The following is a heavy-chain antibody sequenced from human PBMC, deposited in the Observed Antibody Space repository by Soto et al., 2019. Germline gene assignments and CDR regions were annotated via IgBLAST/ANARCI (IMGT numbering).Heavy chain of an antibody. V-gene: IGHV3-30*19. CDR1: GFTFRSYV. CDR2: TSYDGSNK. CDR3: ARWGTTGGLDV. D-gene: IGHD3-16*01. Sequence: QVQLVESGGGVVQPGASLRLSCVGSGFTFRSYVIHWVRQAPDKGLEWVALTSYDGSNKYYDDSVKGRFTISRDNSRNTVDLHMDSLRLEDTALYYCARWGTTGGLDVWGQGTLVSVSS. J-gene: IGHJ4*02.